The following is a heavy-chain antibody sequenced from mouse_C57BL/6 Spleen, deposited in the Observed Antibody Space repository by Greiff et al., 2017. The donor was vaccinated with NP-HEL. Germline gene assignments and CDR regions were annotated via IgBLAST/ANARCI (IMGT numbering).Heavy chain of an antibody. J-gene: IGHJ3*01. Sequence: QVHLQQPGAELVRPGSSVKLSCKASGYTFTSYWMDWVKQRPGQGLEWIGNIYPSDSETHYNQKFKDKATLTVDKSSSTAYMQLSSLTSEDSAVYYCARTSSGYGTWFAYWGQGTLVTVSA. CDR3: ARTSSGYGTWFAY. D-gene: IGHD3-2*02. CDR1: GYTFTSYW. V-gene: IGHV1-61*01. CDR2: IYPSDSET.